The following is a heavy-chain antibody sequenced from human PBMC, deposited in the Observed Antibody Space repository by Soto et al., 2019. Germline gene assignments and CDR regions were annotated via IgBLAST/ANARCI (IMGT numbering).Heavy chain of an antibody. D-gene: IGHD1-26*01. Sequence: AGGSLRLSCAASGFTFSSYSMNWVRQAPGKGLEWVSSISSSSSYIYYADSVKGRFTISRDNAKNSLYLQMNSLRAEDTAVYYCARGEIVGATSITELTDDYWGQGTLVTVSS. CDR1: GFTFSSYS. J-gene: IGHJ4*02. CDR3: ARGEIVGATSITELTDDY. CDR2: ISSSSSYI. V-gene: IGHV3-21*01.